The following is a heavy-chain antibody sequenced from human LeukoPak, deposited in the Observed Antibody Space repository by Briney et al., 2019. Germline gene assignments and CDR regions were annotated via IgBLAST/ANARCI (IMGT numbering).Heavy chain of an antibody. Sequence: ASGKVSCKVSGYTRTELSMHWVRQAPGKWLEWMGGFDPEDGETIYAQKFQGRVTMTEDTSTDTAYMELSSLRSEDTAVYYCATLSSGWSPNWFDPWGQGTLVTVSS. D-gene: IGHD6-19*01. CDR2: FDPEDGET. J-gene: IGHJ5*02. CDR3: ATLSSGWSPNWFDP. V-gene: IGHV1-24*01. CDR1: GYTRTELS.